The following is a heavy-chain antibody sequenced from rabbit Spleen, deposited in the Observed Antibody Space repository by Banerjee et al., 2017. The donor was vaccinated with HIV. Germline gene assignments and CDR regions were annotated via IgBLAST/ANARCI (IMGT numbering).Heavy chain of an antibody. CDR3: ARDTGTSFSTYGMDL. D-gene: IGHD8-1*01. Sequence: QLLEESGGGLVKPGASLTLTCKASGFSFNNGYDMCWVRQAPGKGLEWIACIYAGSSGGTYSATWAKGRFSISKTSSTTVTLQMTTLTAADTATYFCARDTGTSFSTYGMDLWGPGTLVTVS. J-gene: IGHJ6*01. V-gene: IGHV1S40*01. CDR2: IYAGSSGGT. CDR1: GFSFNNGYD.